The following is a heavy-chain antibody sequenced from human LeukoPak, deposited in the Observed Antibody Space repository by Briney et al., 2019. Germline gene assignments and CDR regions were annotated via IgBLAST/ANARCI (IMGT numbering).Heavy chain of an antibody. CDR3: AKDLYSSSWLYWYFDL. J-gene: IGHJ2*01. Sequence: GGSLRLSCAASGFNFRSYAMNWVRQAPGKGLEWVSSIVANGGSTYYADSVKGRFTISRDNSKNTLYLQMNSLRAEDTALYYCAKDLYSSSWLYWYFDLWGRGTLVTVSS. CDR1: GFNFRSYA. V-gene: IGHV3-23*01. CDR2: IVANGGST. D-gene: IGHD6-13*01.